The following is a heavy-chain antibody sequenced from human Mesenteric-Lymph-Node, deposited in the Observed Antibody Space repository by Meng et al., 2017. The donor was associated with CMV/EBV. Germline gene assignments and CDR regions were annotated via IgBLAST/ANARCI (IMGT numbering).Heavy chain of an antibody. CDR1: GFTFSSYS. CDR3: AKDRGKQHRGPFDY. J-gene: IGHJ4*02. V-gene: IGHV3-48*04. D-gene: IGHD6-13*01. CDR2: ISSSGSTI. Sequence: GESLKISCAASGFTFSSYSMNWVRQAPEKGLEWVSCISSSGSTIFYADSVRGRFTISRDNAKNSMYLQMNSLRAEDMALYYCAKDRGKQHRGPFDYWGQGTLVTVSS.